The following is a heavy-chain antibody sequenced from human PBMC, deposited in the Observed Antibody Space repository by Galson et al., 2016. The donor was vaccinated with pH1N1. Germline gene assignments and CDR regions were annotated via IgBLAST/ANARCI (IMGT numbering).Heavy chain of an antibody. CDR2: IYWDDDK. V-gene: IGHV2-5*02. Sequence: PALVKPTQTLTLTRTFSGFSLSTSGVGVGWIRQPPGKALEWLALIYWDDDKRYSPSLKSRLTITKDTSKNQVVLTMTNMDPVDTATYYCAHSGYGDYVGGLHYWGQGTLVTVSS. CDR1: GFSLSTSGVG. CDR3: AHSGYGDYVGGLHY. D-gene: IGHD4-17*01. J-gene: IGHJ4*02.